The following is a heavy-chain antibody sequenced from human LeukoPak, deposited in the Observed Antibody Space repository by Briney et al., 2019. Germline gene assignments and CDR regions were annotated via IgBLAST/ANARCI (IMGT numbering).Heavy chain of an antibody. CDR2: IYSGGST. J-gene: IGHJ4*02. V-gene: IGHV3-53*01. CDR3: ARTYDSSGYYDY. CDR1: GFTFRSYA. D-gene: IGHD3-22*01. Sequence: GGSLRLSCAASGFTFRSYAMSWVRQAPGKGLEWVSVIYSGGSTYYADSVKGRFTISRDNSKNTLYLQMNSLRAEGTAVYYCARTYDSSGYYDYWGQGALVTVSS.